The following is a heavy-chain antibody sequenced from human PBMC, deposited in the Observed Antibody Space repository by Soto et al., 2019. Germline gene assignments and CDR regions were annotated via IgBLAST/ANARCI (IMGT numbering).Heavy chain of an antibody. J-gene: IGHJ4*02. D-gene: IGHD3-22*01. CDR1: GFTFEDYA. Sequence: EMHLVESGGGLVQPGRSLTISCAASGFTFEDYAMHWVRQAPEKGLEWVSGIGWNSGKIIYADSVKGPFTVSRDNAKNSLYLQMNSLRPEDTALYYCAKMVTWDSSGYYQGGFDFWGQGTLVTVST. V-gene: IGHV3-9*01. CDR2: IGWNSGKI. CDR3: AKMVTWDSSGYYQGGFDF.